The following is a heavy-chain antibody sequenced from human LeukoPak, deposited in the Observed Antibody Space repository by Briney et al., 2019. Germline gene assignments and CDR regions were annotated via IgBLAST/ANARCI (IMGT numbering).Heavy chain of an antibody. CDR2: INHSGST. Sequence: SETLSLTCAVYGGSFSGYYWSWIRQPPGKGLEWIGEINHSGSTNYSPSLKSRVTISVDTSKNQFSLKLTSVTAADTAVYFCARQAAYSGSSFDFEFWGQGTLVTVSS. CDR3: ARQAAYSGSSFDFEF. CDR1: GGSFSGYY. J-gene: IGHJ4*02. D-gene: IGHD1-26*01. V-gene: IGHV4-34*01.